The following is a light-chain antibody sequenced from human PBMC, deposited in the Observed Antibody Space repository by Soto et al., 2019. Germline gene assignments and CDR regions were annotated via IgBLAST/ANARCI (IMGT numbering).Light chain of an antibody. CDR1: QSISSY. J-gene: IGKJ1*01. CDR2: AAS. Sequence: DIQMTQSPSSLSASVGDRVTITCRASQSISSYLNWYQQKPGKAPKLLIYAASSLQSGVPSRFSGSGSGTDFTLTISNLHPEDSAIYYCQERKTFGQGTKVESK. V-gene: IGKV1-39*01. CDR3: QERKT.